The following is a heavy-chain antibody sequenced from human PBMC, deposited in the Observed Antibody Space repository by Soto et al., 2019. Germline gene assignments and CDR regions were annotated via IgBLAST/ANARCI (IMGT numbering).Heavy chain of an antibody. Sequence: VASVTVSCTASGGTFSSYAISWVRQAPGQGLEWMGGIIPIFGTANYAQKFQGRVTITADESTSTAYMELSSLRSEDTAVYYCARDPGIAVAGTIYGYYYGMDVWGQGTTVTVSS. CDR1: GGTFSSYA. CDR3: ARDPGIAVAGTIYGYYYGMDV. D-gene: IGHD6-19*01. CDR2: IIPIFGTA. V-gene: IGHV1-69*13. J-gene: IGHJ6*02.